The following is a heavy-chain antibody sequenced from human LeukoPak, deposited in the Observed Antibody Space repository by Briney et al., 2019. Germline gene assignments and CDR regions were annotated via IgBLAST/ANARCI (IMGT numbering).Heavy chain of an antibody. CDR2: IYPGDSDT. D-gene: IGHD1-20*01. Sequence: GESLKISCKGSGYSFTSYWIGWVRQMPGKGLEWMGIIYPGDSDTRYSPSFQGQVTISADKSISTAYLQWSSLKASDTAMYYCARLTGSITGTTGGGYWFDPWGQGTLVTVSS. CDR1: GYSFTSYW. J-gene: IGHJ5*02. CDR3: ARLTGSITGTTGGGYWFDP. V-gene: IGHV5-51*01.